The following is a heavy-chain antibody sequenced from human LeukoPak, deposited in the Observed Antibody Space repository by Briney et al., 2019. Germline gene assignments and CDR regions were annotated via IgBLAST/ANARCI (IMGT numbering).Heavy chain of an antibody. CDR2: IYTTGRT. J-gene: IGHJ4*02. CDR1: GGSISSGSYY. Sequence: SETLSLTCTVSGGSISSGSYYWSWIRQPAGKGLEWIGRIYTTGRTIYNPSLKSQVTISINTSKTQFPLKLPSVTATDTAMYYCARESLEFRFFDFWGQGALVTVSS. V-gene: IGHV4-61*02. D-gene: IGHD1-1*01. CDR3: ARESLEFRFFDF.